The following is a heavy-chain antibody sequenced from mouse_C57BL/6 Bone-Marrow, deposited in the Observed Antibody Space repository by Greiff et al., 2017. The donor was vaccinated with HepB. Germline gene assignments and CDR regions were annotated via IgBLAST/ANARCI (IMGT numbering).Heavy chain of an antibody. V-gene: IGHV1-5*01. J-gene: IGHJ1*03. CDR3: TSRRGFSLWYFDV. CDR1: GYTFTSYW. CDR2: IYPGNSDT. Sequence: EVKLVESGTVLARPGASVKMSCKTSGYTFTSYWMHWVKQRPGQGLEWIGAIYPGNSDTSYNQKFKGKAKLTAVTSASTAYMELSSLTNEDSAVYYCTSRRGFSLWYFDVWGTGTTVTVSS.